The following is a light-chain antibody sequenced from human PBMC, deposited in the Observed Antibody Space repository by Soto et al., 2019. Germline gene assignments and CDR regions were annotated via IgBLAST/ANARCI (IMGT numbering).Light chain of an antibody. CDR2: EVT. CDR1: SSDIGDYHY. J-gene: IGLJ2*01. V-gene: IGLV2-8*01. CDR3: SSNGGPVA. Sequence: QSALTQPPSASGSPGQSVTIPCTGISSDIGDYHYVSWYQHHPGKAPKLVIYEVTKRPSGVPDRFSGSKSGNTASLTVSGLQAEDEADYYCSSNGGPVAFGGGTKLTVL.